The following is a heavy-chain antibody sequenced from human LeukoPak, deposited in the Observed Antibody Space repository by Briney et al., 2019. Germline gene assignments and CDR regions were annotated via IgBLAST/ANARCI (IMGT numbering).Heavy chain of an antibody. CDR1: GGTFSSYA. D-gene: IGHD5-12*01. Sequence: GASVKVSCKASGGTFSSYAISWVRQAPGQGLEWMGGIIPIFGTANYAQKFQGRVTITADESTSTAYMELSSLRSEDTAVYYCVRLGVATTVDYWGQGTLVTVSS. J-gene: IGHJ4*02. CDR2: IIPIFGTA. V-gene: IGHV1-69*13. CDR3: VRLGVATTVDY.